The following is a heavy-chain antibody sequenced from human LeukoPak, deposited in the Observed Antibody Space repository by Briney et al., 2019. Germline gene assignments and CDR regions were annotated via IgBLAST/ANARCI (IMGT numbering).Heavy chain of an antibody. CDR2: MNPDGGQK. J-gene: IGHJ4*02. Sequence: GGSLRLSCAASGFTFSTYWMTWVRQAPGKGLEWVANMNPDGGQKYYVDSVKGRFTIPRDNAKNSLYLQMNSLTAEDTAVYYCARDDGFSCYSYWGQGTLVTVSS. V-gene: IGHV3-7*01. CDR1: GFTFSTYW. CDR3: ARDDGFSCYSY. D-gene: IGHD3/OR15-3a*01.